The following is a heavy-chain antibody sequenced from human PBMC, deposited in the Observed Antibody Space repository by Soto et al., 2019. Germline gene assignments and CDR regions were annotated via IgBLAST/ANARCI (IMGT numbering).Heavy chain of an antibody. V-gene: IGHV1-18*01. CDR2: ISAYNGNT. CDR3: ARDIGTYYYDSSGYYFFY. D-gene: IGHD3-22*01. Sequence: ASVKVSCKASGYTFTSYGISWVRQAPGQGLEWMGWISAYNGNTNFAQKLQGRVTMTTDTSTRPSYLELRSLRSDDTALFFCARDIGTYYYDSSGYYFFYWGQGTLVTVSS. J-gene: IGHJ4*02. CDR1: GYTFTSYG.